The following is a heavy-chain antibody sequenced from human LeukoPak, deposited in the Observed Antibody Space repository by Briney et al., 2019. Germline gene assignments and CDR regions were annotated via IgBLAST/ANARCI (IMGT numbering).Heavy chain of an antibody. CDR3: ARGHKGQQLET. Sequence: GASVKVSCKASGGTFSSYAINWVRQATGQGLEWMGWMNPNSGNTGYAQKFQGRVTMTRNTSISTAYMELSSLRSEDTAVYYCARGHKGQQLETWGQGTLVTVSS. V-gene: IGHV1-8*02. D-gene: IGHD6-13*01. J-gene: IGHJ5*02. CDR1: GGTFSSYA. CDR2: MNPNSGNT.